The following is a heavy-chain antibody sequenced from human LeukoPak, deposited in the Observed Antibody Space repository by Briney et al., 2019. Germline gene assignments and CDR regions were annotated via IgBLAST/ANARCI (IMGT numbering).Heavy chain of an antibody. CDR3: ASGSSSVGY. V-gene: IGHV3-33*01. CDR1: GFTFNTHG. J-gene: IGHJ4*02. CDR2: IWSDGTSK. D-gene: IGHD6-6*01. Sequence: GRSLRLSCAASGFTFNTHGMHWVRQAPGKGLEWLAIIWSDGTSKYYADSVKGRFTISRDNSRNTLYLQMDSLRVDDAAVYYCASGSSSVGYWGQGTRVTVSS.